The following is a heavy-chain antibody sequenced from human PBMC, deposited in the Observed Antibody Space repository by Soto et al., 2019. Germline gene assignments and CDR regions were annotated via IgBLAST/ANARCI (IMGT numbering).Heavy chain of an antibody. Sequence: GGSLRLSCAASGFTFSSYVMHWVRQGPGKGLQWVAVTSFDGSNNYYADSVQGRFTVYRDNSKNTLYLKMNSLRGEDPAVYYCAREVTDEYYYYGMDVWGQGTTVTVSS. J-gene: IGHJ6*02. CDR1: GFTFSSYV. CDR2: TSFDGSNN. CDR3: AREVTDEYYYYGMDV. V-gene: IGHV3-30-3*01. D-gene: IGHD2-21*02.